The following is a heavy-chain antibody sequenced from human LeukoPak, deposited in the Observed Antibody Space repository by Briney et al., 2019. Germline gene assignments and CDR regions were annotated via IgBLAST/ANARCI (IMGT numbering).Heavy chain of an antibody. J-gene: IGHJ5*02. CDR3: ARQYCSSTSCYPNNWFDP. D-gene: IGHD2-2*01. CDR2: IYTSGST. Sequence: SETLSLTCTVSGGSISSYYWSWIRQPPGKGLEWIGYIYTSGSTNYNPSLKSRVTISVDTSKNQFPLKLSSVTAADTAVYYCARQYCSSTSCYPNNWFDPWGQGTLVTVSS. V-gene: IGHV4-4*09. CDR1: GGSISSYY.